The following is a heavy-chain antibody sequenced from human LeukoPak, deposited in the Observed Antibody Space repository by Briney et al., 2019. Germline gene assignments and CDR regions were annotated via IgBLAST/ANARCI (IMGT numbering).Heavy chain of an antibody. CDR3: AKDISGYGSGHPGP. CDR2: ISGDGGST. V-gene: IGHV3-43*02. J-gene: IGHJ5*02. Sequence: GGSLRLSCAASGFTFDDYAMHWVRQAPGKGLEWVSPISGDGGSTYYADSVKGRFTISRDNSKNSLYLQMNSLRTEDTALYYCAKDISGYGSGHPGPWGQGTLVTVSS. D-gene: IGHD6-19*01. CDR1: GFTFDDYA.